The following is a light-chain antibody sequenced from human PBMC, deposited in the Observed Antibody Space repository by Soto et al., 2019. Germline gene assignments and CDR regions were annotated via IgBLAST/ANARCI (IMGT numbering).Light chain of an antibody. V-gene: IGKV1-39*01. Sequence: DIQMTQSPSSLAASVGDRVTITCRASQSIVTYLNWFQQKPGEAPKLLIYETSNLESGVPSRFSGSGSGTDFTLTISGLQPEDFATYYCQQSYSTITFGPGTKVDIK. CDR3: QQSYSTIT. CDR1: QSIVTY. J-gene: IGKJ3*01. CDR2: ETS.